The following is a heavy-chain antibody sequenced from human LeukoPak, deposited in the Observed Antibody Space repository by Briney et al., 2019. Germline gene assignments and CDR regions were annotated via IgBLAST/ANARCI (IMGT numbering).Heavy chain of an antibody. D-gene: IGHD3-16*01. Sequence: SETLSLTCTVSGGSISSSSYYWGWIRQPPGKGLEWIGSLYYSGNTYYNPSLKSRVTISVDTSKNQFSLKLSSVTAADTAVYYCARDGRRGVDYWGQGTLVTVSS. CDR3: ARDGRRGVDY. CDR1: GGSISSSSYY. CDR2: LYYSGNT. J-gene: IGHJ4*02. V-gene: IGHV4-39*02.